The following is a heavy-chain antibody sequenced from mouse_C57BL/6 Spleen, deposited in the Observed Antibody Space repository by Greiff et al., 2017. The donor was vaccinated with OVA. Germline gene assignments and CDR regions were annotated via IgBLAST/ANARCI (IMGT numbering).Heavy chain of an antibody. CDR1: GYTFTSYW. CDR2: IHPNSGST. D-gene: IGHD2-4*01. Sequence: QVQLQQPGAELVKPGASVKLSCKASGYTFTSYWMHWVKQRPGQGLEWIGMIHPNSGSTNYNEKFKSKATLTVDKSSSTAYMQLSSLTAEDSAVYYCANDYDLAWFAYWGQGTLVTVSA. CDR3: ANDYDLAWFAY. J-gene: IGHJ3*01. V-gene: IGHV1-64*01.